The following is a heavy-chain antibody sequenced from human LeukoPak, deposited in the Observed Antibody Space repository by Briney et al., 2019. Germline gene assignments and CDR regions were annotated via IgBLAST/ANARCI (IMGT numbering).Heavy chain of an antibody. CDR2: IYYSGSP. Sequence: SETLSLTCTVSGGSVSSSSSYWSWIRQPPGKGLGWIGYIYYSGSPNYSPSLKSRVTISLDTTKNQFSLRLSSVTAADTAVYYCARFDGAYDSLYFDYWGQGSLVTVSS. V-gene: IGHV4-61*01. CDR3: ARFDGAYDSLYFDY. CDR1: GGSVSSSSSY. J-gene: IGHJ4*02. D-gene: IGHD5-12*01.